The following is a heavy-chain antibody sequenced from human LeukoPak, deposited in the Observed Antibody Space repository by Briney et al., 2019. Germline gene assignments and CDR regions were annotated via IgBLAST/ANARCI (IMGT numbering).Heavy chain of an antibody. V-gene: IGHV4-34*01. D-gene: IGHD6-19*01. CDR3: ARHVRSGWHIFDY. CDR1: GGSFGGYY. CDR2: INHSGST. J-gene: IGHJ4*02. Sequence: PSETLSLTCDVSGGSFGGYYWSWIRQPPGKGLEWIGEINHSGSTNYNPSLKSRVTISVDTSKNQFSLKLSSVTAADTAVYYCARHVRSGWHIFDYWGQGTLVTVSS.